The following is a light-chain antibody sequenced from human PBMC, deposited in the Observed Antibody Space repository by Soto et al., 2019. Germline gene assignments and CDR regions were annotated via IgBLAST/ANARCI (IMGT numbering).Light chain of an antibody. CDR2: DAS. V-gene: IGKV3-11*01. CDR3: QQRSNWPPIT. CDR1: QSVSSY. Sequence: EIVLTQSPATLSLSPGERATLSCRASQSVSSYLAWYQQKPGQAPRLLIHDASNRATGIPARFSGGGSGTDFTLTISSLEPEDFAVYYCQQRSNWPPITFGQGTRLEIK. J-gene: IGKJ5*01.